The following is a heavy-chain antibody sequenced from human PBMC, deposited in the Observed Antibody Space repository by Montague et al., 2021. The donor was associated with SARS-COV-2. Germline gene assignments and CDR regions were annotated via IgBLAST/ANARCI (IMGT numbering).Heavy chain of an antibody. CDR3: ARFTSTGSGSYYIFDY. D-gene: IGHD1-26*01. Sequence: SETLSLTCTVSGGGSISSSHWWSWVRQPPGKGLEWIGEIYHDWSTNYNPSLKSRLTISVDKSKNQFSLKLSSVTAADTAVYYCARFTSTGSGSYYIFDYWGQGTLVTVSS. CDR2: IYHDWST. V-gene: IGHV4-4*02. CDR1: GGGSISSSHW. J-gene: IGHJ4*02.